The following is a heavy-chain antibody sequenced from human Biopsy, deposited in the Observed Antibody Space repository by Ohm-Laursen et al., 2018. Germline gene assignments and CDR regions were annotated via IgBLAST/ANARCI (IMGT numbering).Heavy chain of an antibody. D-gene: IGHD3-3*01. V-gene: IGHV4-59*01. CDR2: VYNGGIT. CDR3: ARTPRDSFWSGSYKRGLWFDP. J-gene: IGHJ5*02. Sequence: GTLSLTCSVSGGSIISYYWTWIRQPPGKGLEWIGHVYNGGITIYNPSLKSRVTISKDTSKNQFSLQVNSVTAADTAVYYCARTPRDSFWSGSYKRGLWFDPWGQGTLVIVSS. CDR1: GGSIISYY.